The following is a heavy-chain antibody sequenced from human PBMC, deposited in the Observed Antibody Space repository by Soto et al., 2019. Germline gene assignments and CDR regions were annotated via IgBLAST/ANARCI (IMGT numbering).Heavy chain of an antibody. CDR3: ARAKTSWQWYFAL. Sequence: QVQLQESGPGLVKPSETLSLTCSVSGGSFSSYYWSWIRQPPGKGLEWLGSIGYTGNTNDNPSLKSRVTISVDTSNNHFSLNVNSVTAADTAVYYCARAKTSWQWYFALWGRGTLVTVSS. V-gene: IGHV4-59*01. D-gene: IGHD2-2*01. J-gene: IGHJ2*01. CDR2: IGYTGNT. CDR1: GGSFSSYY.